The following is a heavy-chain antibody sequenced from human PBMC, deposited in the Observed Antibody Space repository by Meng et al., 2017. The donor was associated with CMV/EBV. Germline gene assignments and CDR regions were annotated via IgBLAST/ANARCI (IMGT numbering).Heavy chain of an antibody. V-gene: IGHV3-7*01. D-gene: IGHD2-15*01. Sequence: GESLKISCAAPGFTFSSYWMSWVRQAPGKGLEWVANIKQDGSEKYYVDSVKGRFTISRDNTKNSLYLQMNSLRAEDTAVYYCAPGLGYCSGGSCYRDYWGQGTLVTVSS. J-gene: IGHJ4*02. CDR1: GFTFSSYW. CDR3: APGLGYCSGGSCYRDY. CDR2: IKQDGSEK.